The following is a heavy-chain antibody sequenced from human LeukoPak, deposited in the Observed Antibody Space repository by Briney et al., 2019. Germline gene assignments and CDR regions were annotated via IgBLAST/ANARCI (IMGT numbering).Heavy chain of an antibody. Sequence: GGSLRLSCAASGFTFSDYYMSWIRQAPGKGLEWVSYISRSSSDTNYADSVKGRFTISRDNAKNSLYLQMNSLRAEDTAVYYCARGLTTVSSLASYWGQGTLVTVSS. D-gene: IGHD4-17*01. CDR3: ARGLTTVSSLASY. CDR2: ISRSSSDT. V-gene: IGHV3-11*05. CDR1: GFTFSDYY. J-gene: IGHJ4*01.